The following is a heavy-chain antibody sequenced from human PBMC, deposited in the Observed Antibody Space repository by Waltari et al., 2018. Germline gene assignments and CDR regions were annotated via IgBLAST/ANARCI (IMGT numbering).Heavy chain of an antibody. CDR1: GFTFSRYA. CDR3: ARQLGSCSDGTCFFDH. V-gene: IGHV3-23*01. J-gene: IGHJ4*02. D-gene: IGHD2-15*01. CDR2: VSGAADYT. Sequence: EVQLLESGGALLQPGGSLRLSCEASGFTFSRYALSWVRQTPGKGLELVSAVSGAADYTYYADSVKGRFTVSRDNSKNTLYLQMNSLRGDDTAVYYCARQLGSCSDGTCFFDHWGQGTLVTVSS.